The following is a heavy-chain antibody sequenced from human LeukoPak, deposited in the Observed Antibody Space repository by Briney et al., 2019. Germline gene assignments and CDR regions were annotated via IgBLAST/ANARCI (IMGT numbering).Heavy chain of an antibody. CDR1: GFTFSNYW. CDR3: ARIGYSSSSTDY. V-gene: IGHV3-7*01. J-gene: IGHJ4*02. Sequence: GGSLRLSCAASGFTFSNYWMSWVRQAPGKGLEWVANVNQDESVKYYVDSPKGRFTVSRDNAKNSLYLQMNNLRAEDTAMYYCARIGYSSSSTDYWGQGTLVTVSS. CDR2: VNQDESVK. D-gene: IGHD6-13*01.